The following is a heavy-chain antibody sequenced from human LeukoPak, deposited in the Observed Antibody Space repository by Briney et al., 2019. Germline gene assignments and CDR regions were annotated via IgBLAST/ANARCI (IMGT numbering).Heavy chain of an antibody. CDR2: IYYSGST. Sequence: SETLSLTCTVSGGSISSYYWSWIRQPPGKGLEWIGYIYYSGSTNYNPSLKSRVTISVDTSKNQFSLKLSSVTAADTAVYYCARLRRITMIVVVIDRMYYFDYWGQGTLVTVSS. D-gene: IGHD3-22*01. J-gene: IGHJ4*02. CDR1: GGSISSYY. V-gene: IGHV4-59*08. CDR3: ARLRRITMIVVVIDRMYYFDY.